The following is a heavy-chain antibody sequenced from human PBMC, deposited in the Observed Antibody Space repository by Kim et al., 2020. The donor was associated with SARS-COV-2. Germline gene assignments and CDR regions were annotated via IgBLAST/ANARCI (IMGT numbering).Heavy chain of an antibody. CDR2: VDYSGAA. CDR1: NGSISTYA. J-gene: IGHJ1*01. CDR3: ARGTTPSMRLHH. V-gene: IGHV4-59*01. Sequence: SETLSLTCSVSNGSISTYAWNWIRQFPGKGLEWIGNVDYSGAANYNPSLKRRVIMSAYTTRNEISLRLTSVTSADTAVYYCARGTTPSMRLHHWGQGTLVIVSS.